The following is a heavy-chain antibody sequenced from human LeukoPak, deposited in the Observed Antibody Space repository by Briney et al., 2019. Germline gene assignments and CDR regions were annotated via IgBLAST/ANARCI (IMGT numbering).Heavy chain of an antibody. CDR3: ARRGTSNFDY. D-gene: IGHD3-16*01. V-gene: IGHV3-48*02. J-gene: IGHJ4*02. Sequence: PGGSLRLSCAASGFTFSRYSMIWVRQAPGKGLEWVSYISIGSSTIYYADSVKGRFTISRDNAKNSLYLQMNSLRDEDTAVYFCARRGTSNFDYWYRGTLVTVSS. CDR1: GFTFSRYS. CDR2: ISIGSSTI.